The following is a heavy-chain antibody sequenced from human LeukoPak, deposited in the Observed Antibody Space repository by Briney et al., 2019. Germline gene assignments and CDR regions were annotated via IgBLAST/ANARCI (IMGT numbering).Heavy chain of an antibody. CDR3: ARYYDSSGYRFDY. D-gene: IGHD3-22*01. CDR1: GYTFTSYA. V-gene: IGHV1-3*01. CDR2: INAGNGNT. Sequence: GASVNVSCKASGYTFTSYAMHWVRQASGQRLEWMGWINAGNGNTKYSQKFQGRVTITRDTSASTAYMELSSLRSEDTAVYYCARYYDSSGYRFDYWGQGTLVTVSS. J-gene: IGHJ4*02.